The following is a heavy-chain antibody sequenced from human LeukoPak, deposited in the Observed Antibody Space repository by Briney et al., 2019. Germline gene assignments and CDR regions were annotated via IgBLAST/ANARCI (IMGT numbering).Heavy chain of an antibody. D-gene: IGHD3-22*01. J-gene: IGHJ4*02. CDR3: ARRWDYYDSSGYYYFPFDY. V-gene: IGHV4-39*07. CDR1: GGSISSSSYY. Sequence: SETLSLTCTVSGGSISSSSYYWGWIRQPPGNGLEWIGSIYYSGSTYYNPSLKSRVTISVDTSKNQFSLKLSSVTAADTAVYYCARRWDYYDSSGYYYFPFDYWGQGTLVTVSS. CDR2: IYYSGST.